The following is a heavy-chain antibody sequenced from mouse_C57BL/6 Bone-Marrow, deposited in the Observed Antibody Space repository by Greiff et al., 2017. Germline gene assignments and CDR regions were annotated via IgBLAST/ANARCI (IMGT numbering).Heavy chain of an antibody. V-gene: IGHV1-54*01. CDR1: GYAFTNYL. D-gene: IGHD1-1*01. Sequence: VQLQQSGAELVRPGTSVKVSCKASGYAFTNYLIEWVKQRPGQGLEWIGVINPGSGGTNYNEKFKGKATLTADKSSSTAYMQLSSLTSEDSAVYFCARGYYGSSYPFDYWGQGTTLTVSS. CDR3: ARGYYGSSYPFDY. CDR2: INPGSGGT. J-gene: IGHJ2*01.